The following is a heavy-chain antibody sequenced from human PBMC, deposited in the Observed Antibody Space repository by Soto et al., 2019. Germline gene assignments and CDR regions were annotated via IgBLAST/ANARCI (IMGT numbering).Heavy chain of an antibody. Sequence: GGSLRLSCAASGFTFSSYAMSWVRQAPGKGLEWDSVISGSDDSTYKADSVKGRFIISRDNSKNTLYLQMNSLRAEDTAVYYCAKRSSSSTFDYWGQGTLVTVSS. D-gene: IGHD6-6*01. CDR3: AKRSSSSTFDY. J-gene: IGHJ4*02. CDR1: GFTFSSYA. CDR2: ISGSDDST. V-gene: IGHV3-23*01.